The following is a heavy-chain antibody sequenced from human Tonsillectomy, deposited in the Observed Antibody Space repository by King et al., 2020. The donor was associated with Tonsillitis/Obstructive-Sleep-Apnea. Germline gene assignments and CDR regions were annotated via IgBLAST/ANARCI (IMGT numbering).Heavy chain of an antibody. D-gene: IGHD2/OR15-2a*01. V-gene: IGHV3-21*01. CDR3: AREGKFGNIGGDAFDI. CDR1: GFTFSSYR. Sequence: VQLVESGGGLVKPGGSLRLSCAASGFTFSSYRMNWVRQAPGKGLEWVSSISSSSNYIYYADSLKGRFTISRDNAKNSLYLQMNSLRAEDTAVYYCAREGKFGNIGGDAFDIWGQGTMVTVSS. J-gene: IGHJ3*02. CDR2: ISSSSNYI.